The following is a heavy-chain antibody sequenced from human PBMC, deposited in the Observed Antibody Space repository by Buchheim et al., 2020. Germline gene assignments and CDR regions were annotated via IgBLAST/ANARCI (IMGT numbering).Heavy chain of an antibody. Sequence: EVQLVESGGGFVQPGGSLRLSCEASGFSFSSYWMHWVRQAPGKGLEWISHLNIDGSSTTYADSVKGRFTISRDNARNLLFPQMSSLRAEDTVMYYCARGVVETYFASWGQGTL. J-gene: IGHJ4*02. CDR1: GFSFSSYW. D-gene: IGHD2-21*01. CDR2: LNIDGSST. V-gene: IGHV3-74*01. CDR3: ARGVVETYFAS.